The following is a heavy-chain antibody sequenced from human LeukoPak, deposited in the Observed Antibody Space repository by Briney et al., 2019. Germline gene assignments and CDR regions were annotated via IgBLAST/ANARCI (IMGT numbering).Heavy chain of an antibody. CDR1: GFTFSDYA. CDR3: ANWKSGSATYFDD. CDR2: ISKDGSDK. V-gene: IGHV3-30-3*01. Sequence: GGSLRLSCAASGFTFSDYAMHWVRQAPGKGLEWVAVISKDGSDKYYPGSVRGRSTISRDNFKNTLYLQMNSLRAEDTAVYYCANWKSGSATYFDDWGQGTLVTVSS. J-gene: IGHJ4*02. D-gene: IGHD3-10*01.